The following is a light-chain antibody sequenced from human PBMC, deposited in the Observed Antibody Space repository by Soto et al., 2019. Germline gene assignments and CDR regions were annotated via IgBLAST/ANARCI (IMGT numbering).Light chain of an antibody. CDR3: ISHTDNSPPVV. J-gene: IGLJ2*01. Sequence: QSVLTQPASVSGSPGQSITISCTGTSSDVGDYNYVSWYQQYPGKAPKLMIYEVSNRPSGVSNRFSGSKSGNTASLTISGLQAEDEADYFCISHTDNSPPVVFGGGTKVTVL. CDR1: SSDVGDYNY. V-gene: IGLV2-14*01. CDR2: EVS.